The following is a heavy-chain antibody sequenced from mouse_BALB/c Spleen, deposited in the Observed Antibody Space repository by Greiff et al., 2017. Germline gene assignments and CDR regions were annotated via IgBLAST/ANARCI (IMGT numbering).Heavy chain of an antibody. J-gene: IGHJ2*01. V-gene: IGHV1S22*01. Sequence: LQQPGSELVRPGASVKLSCKASGYTFTSYWMHWVKQRHGQGLEWIGNIYPGSGSTNYDEKFKSKGTLTVDTSSSTAYMHLSSLTSEDSAVYYCTRYDGYFLFDYWGQGTTLTVAS. CDR1: GYTFTSYW. CDR2: IYPGSGST. CDR3: TRYDGYFLFDY. D-gene: IGHD2-3*01.